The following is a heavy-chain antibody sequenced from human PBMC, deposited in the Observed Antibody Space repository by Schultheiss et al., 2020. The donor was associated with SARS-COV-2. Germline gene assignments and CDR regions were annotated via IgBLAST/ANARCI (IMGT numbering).Heavy chain of an antibody. CDR1: GFTFSSYG. V-gene: IGHV3-33*01. D-gene: IGHD4-17*01. CDR3: ARDLAGTVTTY. J-gene: IGHJ4*02. CDR2: IWYDGSNK. Sequence: GESLKISCAASGFTFSSYGMHWVRQPPGKGLEWVAVIWYDGSNKYYADSVKGRFTISRDNSKNTLYLQMNSLRAEDTAVYYCARDLAGTVTTYWGQGTLVTVSS.